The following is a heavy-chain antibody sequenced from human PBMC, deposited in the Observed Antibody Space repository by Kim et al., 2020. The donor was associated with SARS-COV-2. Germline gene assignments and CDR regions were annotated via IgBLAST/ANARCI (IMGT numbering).Heavy chain of an antibody. CDR1: GFTFNTYG. D-gene: IGHD3-3*01. V-gene: IGHV3-33*01. Sequence: GGSLRLSCSASGFTFNTYGMHWVRQAPGKGLEWVAVIWFDGSDKYYADSVKGRFTISRDNSKDTLYLQMRSLRAEATAGYYCARGPNYDSWRGYSDYYYGMDVWGQGTTATVPS. CDR3: ARGPNYDSWRGYSDYYYGMDV. J-gene: IGHJ6*02. CDR2: IWFDGSDK.